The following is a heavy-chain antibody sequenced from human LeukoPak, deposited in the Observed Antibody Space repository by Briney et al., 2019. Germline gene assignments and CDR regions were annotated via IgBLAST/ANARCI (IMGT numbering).Heavy chain of an antibody. CDR3: ARVRSGWYFDY. D-gene: IGHD6-19*01. Sequence: SETLSLTCTVSGGSISSYYWSWIRQPPGKGLEWIGYIYYSGSTNYNPSLKSRVTISVDTSKNQFSLKLSSVTAADTAVYYCARVRSGWYFDYWAQGTLVTVSS. CDR2: IYYSGST. V-gene: IGHV4-59*01. J-gene: IGHJ4*02. CDR1: GGSISSYY.